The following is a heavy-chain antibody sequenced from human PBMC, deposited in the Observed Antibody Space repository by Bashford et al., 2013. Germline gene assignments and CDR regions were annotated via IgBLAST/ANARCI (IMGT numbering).Heavy chain of an antibody. CDR2: IYYNIKT. Sequence: SETLSLTCNVSGASVTSPDYYWSWIRQSPEKGLEWIGHIYYNIKTSYNPSLRTRVTISADPSKSQVSLTLSSVTAADTAVYFCAREGGRWQNHDQYYFDYWGQGIMVTVSS. D-gene: IGHD1-1*01. V-gene: IGHV4-30-4*01. J-gene: IGHJ4*02. CDR3: AREGGRWQNHDQYYFDY. CDR1: GASVTSPDYY.